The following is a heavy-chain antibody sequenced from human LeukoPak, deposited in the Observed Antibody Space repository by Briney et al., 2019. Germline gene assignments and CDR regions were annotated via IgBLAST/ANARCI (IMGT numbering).Heavy chain of an antibody. J-gene: IGHJ5*02. Sequence: PGGSLRLSCAASGFTFSSYSMNWVRQAPGKGLEWVSSISSSSSYIYSADSVKGRFTISRDNAKNSLYLQMNSLRVEDTAVYYCAKDRGDYTNWFDPWGQGTLVTVSS. CDR1: GFTFSSYS. V-gene: IGHV3-21*01. D-gene: IGHD4-17*01. CDR2: ISSSSSYI. CDR3: AKDRGDYTNWFDP.